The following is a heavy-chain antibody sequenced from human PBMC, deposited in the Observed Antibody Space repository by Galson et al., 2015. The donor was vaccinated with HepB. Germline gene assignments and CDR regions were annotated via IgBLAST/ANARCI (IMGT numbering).Heavy chain of an antibody. V-gene: IGHV3-48*04. Sequence: SLRLSCAASGFTFSSYSMNWVRQAPGKGLQWVSYISSGSITIYYADSVKGRFTISRDNAKNSLYLQMNSLRAEDTAVYYCARGRLEFLGDQTGWFDPWGQGTLVTVSS. D-gene: IGHD3-3*01. J-gene: IGHJ5*02. CDR2: ISSGSITI. CDR3: ARGRLEFLGDQTGWFDP. CDR1: GFTFSSYS.